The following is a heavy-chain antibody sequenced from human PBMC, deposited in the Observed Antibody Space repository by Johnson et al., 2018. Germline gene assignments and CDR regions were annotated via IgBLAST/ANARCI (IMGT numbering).Heavy chain of an antibody. CDR3: ASHGDVVEQQLVHNYYYYMDV. J-gene: IGHJ6*03. V-gene: IGHV3-33*03. D-gene: IGHD6-13*01. Sequence: QVQLVQSGGGVVEPGRSLRLCCAASGFTFSSDGMHWVRQAPGTGVEGVAVIGYEGSNKYYADSVKGRFTIPRNNAKYSRYLLMNSMRAEDTAVYYCASHGDVVEQQLVHNYYYYMDVWGKGTTVTVSS. CDR2: IGYEGSNK. CDR1: GFTFSSDG.